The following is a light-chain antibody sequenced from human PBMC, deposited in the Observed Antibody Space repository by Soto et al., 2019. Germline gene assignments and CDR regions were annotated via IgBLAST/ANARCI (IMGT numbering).Light chain of an antibody. CDR1: QTISSW. CDR3: QQYHNWPIT. J-gene: IGKJ5*01. CDR2: KAS. Sequence: TQSRATLSSSVGDRVTITCRASQTISSWLAWYQQKPGKAPKLLIYKASTLKSGVPSRFSGSGSGTEFTLTISSLQSEDFAVYYCQQYHNWPITFGQGTRLEIK. V-gene: IGKV1-5*03.